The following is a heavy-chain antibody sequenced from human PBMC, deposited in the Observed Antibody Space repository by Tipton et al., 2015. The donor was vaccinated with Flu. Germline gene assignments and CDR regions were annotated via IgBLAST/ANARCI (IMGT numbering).Heavy chain of an antibody. CDR1: GGSISSGGYY. Sequence: TLSLTCTVSGGSISSGGYYWSWIRQHPGKGLEWIGYIYYSGSTYYNPSLKSRVTISVDTSKNQFSLKLSSVTAADTAVYYCARVGSGWSEYFQHWGQGTLVTVSS. CDR2: IYYSGST. D-gene: IGHD6-19*01. V-gene: IGHV4-31*03. J-gene: IGHJ1*01. CDR3: ARVGSGWSEYFQH.